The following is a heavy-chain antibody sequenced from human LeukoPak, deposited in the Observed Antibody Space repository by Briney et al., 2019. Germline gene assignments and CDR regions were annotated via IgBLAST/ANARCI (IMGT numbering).Heavy chain of an antibody. CDR2: ISSNGGST. V-gene: IGHV3-64*01. D-gene: IGHD5-18*01. CDR1: GFTFSSYA. J-gene: IGHJ4*02. Sequence: GGSLRLSCAASGFTFSSYAMHWVRQAPGKGLEYVSAISSNGGSTYYANSVKGRFTISRDNSKNTLYLQMGSLRAEDMAVYYCARKGVYGYSYGYCDYWGQGTLVTVSS. CDR3: ARKGVYGYSYGYCDY.